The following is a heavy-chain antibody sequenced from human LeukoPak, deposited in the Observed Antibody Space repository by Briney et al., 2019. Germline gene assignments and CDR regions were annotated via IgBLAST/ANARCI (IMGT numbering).Heavy chain of an antibody. D-gene: IGHD3-22*01. CDR2: IYYSGST. CDR1: GGSISSSGYY. J-gene: IGHJ5*02. V-gene: IGHV4-61*08. CDR3: ARVLSGYYDSSGYWFDP. Sequence: PSETLSLTCTVSGGSISSSGYYWGWIRQSPGEGLEWIGYIYYSGSTNYNPSLKSRVTISVDTSKNQFSLKLSSVTAADTAVYYCARVLSGYYDSSGYWFDPWGQGTLVTVSS.